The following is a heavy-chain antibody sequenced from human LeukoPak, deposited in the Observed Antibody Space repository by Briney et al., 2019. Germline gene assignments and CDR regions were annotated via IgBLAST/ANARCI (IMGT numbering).Heavy chain of an antibody. CDR3: ASEFKFGDAFDI. Sequence: GGSLRLSCAASGFTFSSYSMNWVRQAPGKGLEWVSVIYSGGSTYYADSVKGRFTISRDNSKNTLYLQMNSLRAEDTAVYYCASEFKFGDAFDIWGQGTMVTVSS. V-gene: IGHV3-53*01. CDR1: GFTFSSYS. J-gene: IGHJ3*02. D-gene: IGHD3-16*01. CDR2: IYSGGST.